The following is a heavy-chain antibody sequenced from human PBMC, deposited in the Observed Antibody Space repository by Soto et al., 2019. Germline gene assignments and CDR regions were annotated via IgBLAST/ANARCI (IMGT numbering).Heavy chain of an antibody. CDR1: GGCISSSSYY. CDR3: ARGMSGDLTWALY. CDR2: FYYSGST. V-gene: IGHV4-39*07. D-gene: IGHD3-3*01. Sequence: SETLSLACTVSGGCISSSSYYWGWIRQPPGKGLEWIGSFYYSGSTYYNPSLKSRVTISVDTSKNQFSLKLSSVTAADPAVYYCARGMSGDLTWALYWGQGTLVTVSS. J-gene: IGHJ4*02.